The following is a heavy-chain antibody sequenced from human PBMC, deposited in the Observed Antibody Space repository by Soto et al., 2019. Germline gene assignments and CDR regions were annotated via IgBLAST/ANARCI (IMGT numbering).Heavy chain of an antibody. J-gene: IGHJ5*02. CDR3: ARVIRGAYYNSPLDT. D-gene: IGHD3-10*01. CDR1: GYTFTGYF. CDR2: INPYSGGA. Sequence: ASVKVSCKASGYTFTGYFMHWVRQAPGQGLEWMGWINPYSGGADYAQSFKGRVTMTRDTSISTVYMELSRLRFDDTAVYYCARVIRGAYYNSPLDTWGQGTVVTVSS. V-gene: IGHV1-2*02.